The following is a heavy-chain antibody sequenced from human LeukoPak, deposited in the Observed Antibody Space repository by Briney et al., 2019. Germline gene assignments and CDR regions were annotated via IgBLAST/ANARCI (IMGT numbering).Heavy chain of an antibody. CDR2: ISSSGST. Sequence: PGGSLRLSCAASEFTFSSYAMRWVRQAPGKGLEWVSTISSSGSTYYGDSVKGRFTISRDNSKNTLYLQMDSLRAEDTAIYYCAKIRGYSGYDLTSAFDIWGQGTMVTVSS. J-gene: IGHJ3*02. D-gene: IGHD5-12*01. V-gene: IGHV3-23*01. CDR1: EFTFSSYA. CDR3: AKIRGYSGYDLTSAFDI.